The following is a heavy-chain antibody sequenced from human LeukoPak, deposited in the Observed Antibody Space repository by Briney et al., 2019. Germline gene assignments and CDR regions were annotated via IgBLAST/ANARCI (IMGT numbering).Heavy chain of an antibody. CDR2: IDTNTGNP. CDR1: GYTFTNYT. J-gene: IGHJ4*02. D-gene: IGHD3-22*01. V-gene: IGHV7-4-1*02. Sequence: ASVKVSCKASGYTFTNYTINWVRLVPGQGLEWMGWIDTNTGNPAYAQGFTGRFAFSLDTSVTTSYLQISSLTAEDTAVYYCTRGRDTTGYFVYWGQGTLVTVSS. CDR3: TRGRDTTGYFVY.